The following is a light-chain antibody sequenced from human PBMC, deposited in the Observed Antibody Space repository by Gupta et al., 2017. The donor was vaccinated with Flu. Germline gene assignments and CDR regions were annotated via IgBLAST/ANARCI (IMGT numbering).Light chain of an antibody. J-gene: IGKJ1*01. CDR2: WAS. Sequence: KCKSSQSVLYRSNNKKYLAWYQQKPGQPPKLLIYWASTRETGVPDRYSGSGSGTDFTLTISSLQADDVAVYYCQQYYSTPQTFGQGTKVEIK. V-gene: IGKV4-1*01. CDR3: QQYYSTPQT. CDR1: QSVLYRSNNKKY.